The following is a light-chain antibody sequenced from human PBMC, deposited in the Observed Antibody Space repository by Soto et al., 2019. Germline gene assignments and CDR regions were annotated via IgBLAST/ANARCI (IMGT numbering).Light chain of an antibody. CDR3: QQYNSWPLT. Sequence: EKVMTHSPATLSVSPWERATLSFRASQSVSSNLAWYQQKPGQAPRLLIYGASSRATGIPVRFSGSGSGTEFTLTISSLQSEDFAVYYCQQYNSWPLTFGQGTRLEIK. V-gene: IGKV3-15*01. CDR2: GAS. CDR1: QSVSSN. J-gene: IGKJ5*01.